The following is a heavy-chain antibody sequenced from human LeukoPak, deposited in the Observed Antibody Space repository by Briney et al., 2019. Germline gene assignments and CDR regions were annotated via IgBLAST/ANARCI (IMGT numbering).Heavy chain of an antibody. CDR2: ITGSGGNT. D-gene: IGHD6-13*01. V-gene: IGHV3-23*01. J-gene: IGHJ6*02. CDR1: GFTFSNYW. Sequence: GGSLRLSCVASGFTFSNYWMSWVRQAPGKGLEWVSVITGSGGNTYYADSVKGRFTISKDNSKNTVYLQMSSLRVDDTAVYYCAKAASSSWPSYYYGMDVWDQGTTVTVSS. CDR3: AKAASSSWPSYYYGMDV.